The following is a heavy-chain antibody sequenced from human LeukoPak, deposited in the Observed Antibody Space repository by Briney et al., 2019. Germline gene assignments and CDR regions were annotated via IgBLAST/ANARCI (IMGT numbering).Heavy chain of an antibody. CDR2: IYYSRST. CDR1: GGSIGGYY. D-gene: IGHD3-3*01. Sequence: SGTLSLTCTASGGSIGGYYWSWIRQSPGKGLEWIGDIYYSRSTNYNPCLKSRVSILVDTSKNQFLLKLSSVTSADASVYYCARHVGTIFGVVMEWWDYYYGTDVWGQGTTVTVSS. J-gene: IGHJ6*02. V-gene: IGHV4-59*08. CDR3: ARHVGTIFGVVMEWWDYYYGTDV.